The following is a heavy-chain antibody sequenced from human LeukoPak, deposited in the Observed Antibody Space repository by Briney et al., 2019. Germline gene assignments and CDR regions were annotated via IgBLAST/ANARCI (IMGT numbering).Heavy chain of an antibody. CDR2: IYTSGTT. D-gene: IGHD6-19*01. CDR1: GGSISSYY. V-gene: IGHV4-4*07. CDR3: AREKKQWLVQGYYYHYYTDV. J-gene: IGHJ6*03. Sequence: SETLSLTCTVSGGSISSYYWSWIRQPAGKGLEWIGRIYTSGTTHYNPSLKSRVTMSVDTSKNQFSLKLSSVTAADTAVYYCAREKKQWLVQGYYYHYYTDVWGKGTMVTISS.